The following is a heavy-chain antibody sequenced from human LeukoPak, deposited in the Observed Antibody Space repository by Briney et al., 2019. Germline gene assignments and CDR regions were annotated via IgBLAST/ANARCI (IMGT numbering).Heavy chain of an antibody. J-gene: IGHJ6*03. CDR1: GFTFSSYA. V-gene: IGHV3-30*04. Sequence: PGGSLRLSCAASGFTFSSYAMHWVRQAPGKGLEWVAVISYDGSNKYYADSVKGRFTISRDNSKNTLYLQMNSLRAEDTAVYYCARDRTSPLGYYYYYMDVWGKGTTVTVSS. CDR3: ARDRTSPLGYYYYYMDV. D-gene: IGHD2-8*01. CDR2: ISYDGSNK.